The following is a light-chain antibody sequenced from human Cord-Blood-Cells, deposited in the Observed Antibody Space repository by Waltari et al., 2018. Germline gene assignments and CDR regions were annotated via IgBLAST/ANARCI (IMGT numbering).Light chain of an antibody. CDR1: QSVSSN. CDR3: QQYNNWAS. CDR2: GAS. Sequence: EIVMTQSQATLSVSPGERTTLSCRASQSVSSNLAWYQQKPGQAPRLLIYGASTRATGIPARFIGSGSDTEFTLSISSLQSEDFAVYYCQQYNNWASFDPGTKVDIK. V-gene: IGKV3-15*01. J-gene: IGKJ3*01.